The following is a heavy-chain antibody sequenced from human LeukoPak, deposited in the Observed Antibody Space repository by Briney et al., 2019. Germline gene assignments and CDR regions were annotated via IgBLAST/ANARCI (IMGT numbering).Heavy chain of an antibody. D-gene: IGHD2-15*01. Sequence: SETLSLTGTGSGGSISTYFWSWIRQPPGKGLEWIGYIYYSGSTNDNPSLKSRVTISLDTSKNQFSLKLSSVTAADTAVYYCARLLASGPDYWGQGTLVTVSS. CDR3: ARLLASGPDY. CDR1: GGSISTYF. J-gene: IGHJ4*02. V-gene: IGHV4-59*01. CDR2: IYYSGST.